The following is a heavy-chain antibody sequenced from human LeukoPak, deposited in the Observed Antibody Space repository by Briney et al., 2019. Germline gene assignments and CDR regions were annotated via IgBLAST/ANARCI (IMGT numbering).Heavy chain of an antibody. CDR3: ARVPSHSLARRDY. Sequence: SPSETLSLTCTVSGGSISSRSYYWSWIRQPPGKGLEWIGEINHSGSTNYNPSLKSRVTISVDTSKNQFSLKLSSVTDADTAVYYCARVPSHSLARRDYWGQGTLVTVSS. CDR2: INHSGST. J-gene: IGHJ4*02. V-gene: IGHV4-39*07. D-gene: IGHD6-13*01. CDR1: GGSISSRSYY.